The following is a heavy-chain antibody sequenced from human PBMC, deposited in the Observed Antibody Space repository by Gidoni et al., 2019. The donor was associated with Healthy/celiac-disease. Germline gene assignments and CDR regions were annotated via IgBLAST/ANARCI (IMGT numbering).Heavy chain of an antibody. CDR2: IIPIFGTA. Sequence: VQLVQSGAEVKKPGSSVKVSCKASGGTFISYAISWVRQAPGQGLEWIGGIIPIFGTANYAQKCQGRVTITADEATSTAYMELSSLRSEDTAVYYCARGGVDCSGGSCYSARFDYWGQGTLVTVSS. V-gene: IGHV1-69*12. CDR3: ARGGVDCSGGSCYSARFDY. J-gene: IGHJ4*02. D-gene: IGHD2-15*01. CDR1: GGTFISYA.